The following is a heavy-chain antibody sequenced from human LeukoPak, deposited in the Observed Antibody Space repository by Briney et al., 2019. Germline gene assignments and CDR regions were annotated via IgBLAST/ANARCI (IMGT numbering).Heavy chain of an antibody. CDR3: AREHCGDGYFDY. CDR1: GFTFSSYS. D-gene: IGHD4-17*01. CDR2: ISSSSSYI. Sequence: GGSLRLSCAASGFTFSSYSMNWVRRAPGKGLEWVSSISSSSSYIYYADSVKGRFTISRDNAKNSLYLQMNSLRAEDTAVYYCAREHCGDGYFDYWGQGTLVTVSS. J-gene: IGHJ4*02. V-gene: IGHV3-21*01.